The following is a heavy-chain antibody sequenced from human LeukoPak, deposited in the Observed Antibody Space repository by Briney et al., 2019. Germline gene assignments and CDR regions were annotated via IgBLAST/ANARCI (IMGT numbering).Heavy chain of an antibody. CDR1: GFTFSSYG. CDR2: ISYDGSNK. J-gene: IGHJ6*02. V-gene: IGHV3-30*03. D-gene: IGHD3/OR15-3a*01. Sequence: GRSLRLSCAASGFTFSSYGMHWVRQAPGKGLEWVAVISYDGSNKYYADSVKGRFTISRDNSKNTLYLQMNSLRAEDTAVYYCARGGVGLVIIPGWEYDYYGMDVWGQGTTVTVSS. CDR3: ARGGVGLVIIPGWEYDYYGMDV.